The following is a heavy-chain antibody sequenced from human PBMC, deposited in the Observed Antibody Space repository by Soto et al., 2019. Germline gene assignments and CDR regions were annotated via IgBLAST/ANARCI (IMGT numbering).Heavy chain of an antibody. CDR1: GGSFSGYY. Sequence: TSETLSLTCAVYGGSFSGYYWSWIRQPPGKGLEWIGEINHSGSTNYNPSLKSRVTISVDTSKNQFSLKLSSVTAADTAVYYCARKAVANGMDVWGQGTTVTVSS. CDR3: ARKAVANGMDV. CDR2: INHSGST. D-gene: IGHD6-19*01. V-gene: IGHV4-34*01. J-gene: IGHJ6*02.